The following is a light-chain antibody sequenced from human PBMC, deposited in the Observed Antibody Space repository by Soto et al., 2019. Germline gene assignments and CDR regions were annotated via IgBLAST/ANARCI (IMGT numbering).Light chain of an antibody. CDR2: DAS. Sequence: EFVLTQSPGTLSLSPGERATLSCRASQTVRNNYLAWYQQKPGQAPRLLIYDASSRATGIPDRFSGGGSGTDFTLHISRLEPEDVAVYYCQQFSSYPLTFGGGTKVEIK. J-gene: IGKJ4*01. V-gene: IGKV3-20*01. CDR1: QTVRNNY. CDR3: QQFSSYPLT.